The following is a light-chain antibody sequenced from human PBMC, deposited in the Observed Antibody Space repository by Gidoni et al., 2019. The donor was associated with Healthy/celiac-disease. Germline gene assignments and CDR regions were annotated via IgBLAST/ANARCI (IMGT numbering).Light chain of an antibody. Sequence: QSALTQPPSASGSPGQSVTISCTGTSSDVGGYNYVSWYQQHPGKAPKLMIYEVSKRPSGVPVRFSGSKSGNTASLTVYGLQAEDEADYYCSSYAGSNNVVFGGGTKLTVL. V-gene: IGLV2-8*01. CDR2: EVS. CDR3: SSYAGSNNVV. CDR1: SSDVGGYNY. J-gene: IGLJ2*01.